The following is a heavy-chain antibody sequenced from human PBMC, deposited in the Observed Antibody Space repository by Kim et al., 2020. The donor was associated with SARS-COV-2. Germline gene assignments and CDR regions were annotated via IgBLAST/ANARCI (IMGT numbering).Heavy chain of an antibody. CDR2: IIPILGIA. D-gene: IGHD2-8*01. Sequence: SVKVSCKASGGTFSSYAISWVRQAPGQGLEWMGRIIPILGIANYAQKFQGRVTITADKSTSTAYMELSSLRSEDTAVYYCARLQQSPCTNGVCPFIYYFDYWGQGTLVTVSS. J-gene: IGHJ4*02. V-gene: IGHV1-69*04. CDR3: ARLQQSPCTNGVCPFIYYFDY. CDR1: GGTFSSYA.